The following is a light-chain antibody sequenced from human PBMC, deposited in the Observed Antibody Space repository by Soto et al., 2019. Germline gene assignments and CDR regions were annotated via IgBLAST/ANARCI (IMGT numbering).Light chain of an antibody. V-gene: IGLV1-44*01. CDR3: CLYLGGTSV. CDR2: SNN. J-gene: IGLJ7*01. Sequence: QSVLTQPPSASGTPGQRITISCSGSSSNIGSHTVNWHQQVPGTAPKLLIYSNNERPSGVPDRFSGSKSGTSASLAISGLQSGDEADYYCCLYLGGTSVFGGGTQLTVL. CDR1: SSNIGSHT.